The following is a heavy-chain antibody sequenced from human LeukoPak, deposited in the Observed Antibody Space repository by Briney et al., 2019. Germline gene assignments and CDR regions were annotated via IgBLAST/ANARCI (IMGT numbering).Heavy chain of an antibody. J-gene: IGHJ4*02. CDR1: GYTFTGYF. V-gene: IGHV1-18*04. CDR2: ISAYNGNT. CDR3: ARVVYAIQRVNIVVVVAATSFDY. D-gene: IGHD2-15*01. Sequence: AASVKVSCKASGYTFTGYFVHWVRQAPGQGLEWMGWISAYNGNTNYAQKLQGRVTMTTDTSTSTAYMELRSLRSDDTAVYYCARVVYAIQRVNIVVVVAATSFDYWGQGTLVTVSS.